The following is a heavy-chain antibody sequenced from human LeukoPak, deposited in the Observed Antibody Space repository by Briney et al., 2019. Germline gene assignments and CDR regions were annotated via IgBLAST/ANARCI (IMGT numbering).Heavy chain of an antibody. Sequence: GASVKVSCKASGYTFTSYGISWVRQAPGQGLEWMGGIIPIFGTANYAQKFQGRVTITADESTSTAYMELSSLRSEDTAVYYCARGDFWSGYYGPYYYYYGMDVWGQGTTVTVSS. CDR2: IIPIFGTA. CDR3: ARGDFWSGYYGPYYYYYGMDV. J-gene: IGHJ6*02. CDR1: GYTFTSYG. D-gene: IGHD3-3*01. V-gene: IGHV1-69*13.